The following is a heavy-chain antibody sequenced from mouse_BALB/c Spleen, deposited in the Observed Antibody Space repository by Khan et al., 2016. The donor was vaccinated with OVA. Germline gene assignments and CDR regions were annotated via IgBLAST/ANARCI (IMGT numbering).Heavy chain of an antibody. Sequence: EVQLQESGPGLVKPSQSLSLTCTVTGYSITSNYAWNWIRQFPGNQLEWMGYISYSGTTSYNPSLKSRTSITRDTSTNKFYLQLNSVTTEDTATYYCARVNYYGYAMDYWGQGTSVTVSS. D-gene: IGHD1-1*01. CDR2: ISYSGTT. CDR1: GYSITSNYA. J-gene: IGHJ4*01. CDR3: ARVNYYGYAMDY. V-gene: IGHV3-2*02.